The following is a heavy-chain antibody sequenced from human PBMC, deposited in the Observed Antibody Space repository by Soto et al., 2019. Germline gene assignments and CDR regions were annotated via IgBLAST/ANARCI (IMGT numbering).Heavy chain of an antibody. CDR2: INAYVGET. Sequence: QVQLVQSGAEVNKPGASVKVSCKASGYTFTHYGITWVRQAPGKGLVWTGWINAYVGETKSAQKYTGRITVTMDTETNTAYLELRSLRSYDTAVYYCARGDGDTLDFGGQGTLVRVSA. V-gene: IGHV1-18*01. CDR1: GYTFTHYG. J-gene: IGHJ4*02. CDR3: ARGDGDTLDF.